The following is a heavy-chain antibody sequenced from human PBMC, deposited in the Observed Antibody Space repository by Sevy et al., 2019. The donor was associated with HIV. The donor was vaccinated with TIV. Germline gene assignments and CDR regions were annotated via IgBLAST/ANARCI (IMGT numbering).Heavy chain of an antibody. CDR1: GFAYSGYG. D-gene: IGHD2-21*01. V-gene: IGHV3-33*01. CDR3: ARHQMARDYYFDY. Sequence: GGSLRLSCAAFGFAYSGYGMHWVRQAPGKGLEWVAVIWYDGSNKYYADSVKGRFTISRDNSKNTLYLQMNSLRAEDTAVYYCARHQMARDYYFDYWGQGTLVTVSS. CDR2: IWYDGSNK. J-gene: IGHJ4*02.